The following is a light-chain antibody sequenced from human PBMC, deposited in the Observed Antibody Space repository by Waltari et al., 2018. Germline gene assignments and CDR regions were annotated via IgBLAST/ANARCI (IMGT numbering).Light chain of an antibody. J-gene: IGKJ4*01. V-gene: IGKV1-5*03. CDR1: QSICSW. CDR2: KAS. CDR3: QHYSSYPPT. Sequence: DIQMTQSPSTLSASVGDRVTITCRTSQSICSWLAWYQQKPGKAPKLLIYKASSLERDVPARFSGSGSGTEFTLTISSLQPDDFATFYCQHYSSYPPTFGGGTKVEIK.